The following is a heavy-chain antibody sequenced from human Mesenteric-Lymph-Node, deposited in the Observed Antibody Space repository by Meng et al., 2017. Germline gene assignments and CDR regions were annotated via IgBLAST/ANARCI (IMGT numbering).Heavy chain of an antibody. CDR3: ASFDHIPRRNYFDY. CDR1: GGSISSGDYY. J-gene: IGHJ4*02. Sequence: QVPLQESGPGLVKPSQTLSLTCTVSGGSISSGDYYWSWIRQPPGKGLEWIGYIHHSGSAYYNPSLKSRVSISVDTSKNQFSLNLNSMTAADTAVYYCASFDHIPRRNYFDYWGQGTLVTVSS. CDR2: IHHSGSA. D-gene: IGHD2-21*01. V-gene: IGHV4-30-4*01.